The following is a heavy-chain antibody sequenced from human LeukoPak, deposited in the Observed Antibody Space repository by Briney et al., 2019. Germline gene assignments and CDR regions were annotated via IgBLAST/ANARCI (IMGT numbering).Heavy chain of an antibody. J-gene: IGHJ4*02. CDR2: INTNTGNP. CDR1: GYTFTSYA. CDR3: ASFRTRLAAAGAFDY. D-gene: IGHD6-13*01. Sequence: GASVKVSCKASGYTFTSYAMNWVRQAPGQGLEWTGWINTNTGNPTYAQGFTGRFVFSLDTSVSTAYLQISSLKAEDTAVYYCASFRTRLAAAGAFDYWGQGTLVTVSS. V-gene: IGHV7-4-1*02.